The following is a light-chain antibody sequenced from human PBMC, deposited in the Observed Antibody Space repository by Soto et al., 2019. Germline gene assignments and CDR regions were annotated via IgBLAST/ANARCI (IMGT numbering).Light chain of an antibody. CDR3: QQYNNWLT. Sequence: EVVMTQSPVTLSVSPGETATLSCRASQTVYSNLAWYQQKPGQAPRLLIHAASTRASGVPARFSGSGSGTEFTLTISSLQSEDFAVYYCQQYNNWLTFGGGTKVEIK. CDR1: QTVYSN. V-gene: IGKV3-15*01. J-gene: IGKJ4*01. CDR2: AAS.